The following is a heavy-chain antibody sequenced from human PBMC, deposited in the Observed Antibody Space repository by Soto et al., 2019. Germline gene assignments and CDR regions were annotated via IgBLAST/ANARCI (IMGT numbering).Heavy chain of an antibody. D-gene: IGHD6-13*01. V-gene: IGHV2-5*02. CDR3: ARSEAVGAWVFDY. CDR2: INWDDDT. CDR1: GFSLSTSGVG. J-gene: IGHJ4*02. Sequence: ITLKESGPTLVKPTQTLTLTCTFSGFSLSTSGVGVGWIRQPPGKALEWLAVINWDDDTRYSPSLTSRLTITKDTSRNQVVLTMTSMGPVDTATYYCARSEAVGAWVFDYWGQGTLVTVSS.